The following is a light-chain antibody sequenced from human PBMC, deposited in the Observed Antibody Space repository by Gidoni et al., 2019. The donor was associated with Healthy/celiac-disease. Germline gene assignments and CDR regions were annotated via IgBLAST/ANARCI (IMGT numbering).Light chain of an antibody. J-gene: IGLJ2*01. CDR2: GNS. Sequence: QPVLTQPPSVPGAPGQRVTISCTGSSSNIGAGHDVHWYQQLPGTAPKLLIYGNSNRPSGVPDRFSGSKSGTSASLAITGLQAEDEADYYCQSYDSSLSGSVVFGGGTKLTVL. V-gene: IGLV1-40*01. CDR1: SSNIGAGHD. CDR3: QSYDSSLSGSVV.